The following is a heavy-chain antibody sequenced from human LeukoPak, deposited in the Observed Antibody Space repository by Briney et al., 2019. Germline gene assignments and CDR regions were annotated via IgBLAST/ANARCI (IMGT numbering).Heavy chain of an antibody. J-gene: IGHJ4*02. D-gene: IGHD2-21*02. CDR3: ASMVTIPPLFEY. CDR1: GGTFSSYG. CDR2: IIPILGIA. Sequence: SVKVSCKASGGTFSSYGTSWVRQAPGQGLEWMGRIIPILGIANYAQKFQGRVTITADKSTSTAYTELSSLRSEDTAVYYCASMVTIPPLFEYWGQGTLVTVSS. V-gene: IGHV1-69*04.